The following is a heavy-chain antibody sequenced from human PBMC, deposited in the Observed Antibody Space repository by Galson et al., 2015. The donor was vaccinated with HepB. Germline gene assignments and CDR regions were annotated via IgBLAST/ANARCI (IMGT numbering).Heavy chain of an antibody. J-gene: IGHJ6*02. CDR2: ISGGGVGI. V-gene: IGHV3-23*01. Sequence: SMRLSCAASRFTFSSYAISWVRQAPGKGLEWVSTISGGGVGIYYAESVKGRFTVSRDNSKNTLSLQMNSLRDEDTAVYYCAKRLGTGAARGLDVWGQGTTVTVSS. D-gene: IGHD2-8*02. CDR3: AKRLGTGAARGLDV. CDR1: RFTFSSYA.